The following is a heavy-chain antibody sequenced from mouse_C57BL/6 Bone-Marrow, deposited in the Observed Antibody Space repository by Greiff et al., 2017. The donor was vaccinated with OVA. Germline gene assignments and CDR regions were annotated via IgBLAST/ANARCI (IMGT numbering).Heavy chain of an antibody. D-gene: IGHD2-3*01. V-gene: IGHV5-2*01. Sequence: EVKLMESGGVLVQPGESLKLSCESNEYEFPSHDMSWVRKTPEKRLELVAAINSEGGSTYYPDTMERRVIISRDNTKNTLYLQMSSLRSEDTALYYCARHDGYSWFAYWGQGTLVTVSA. CDR2: INSEGGST. CDR3: ARHDGYSWFAY. J-gene: IGHJ3*01. CDR1: EYEFPSHD.